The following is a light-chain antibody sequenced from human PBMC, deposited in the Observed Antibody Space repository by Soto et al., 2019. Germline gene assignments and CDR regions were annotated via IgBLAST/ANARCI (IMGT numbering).Light chain of an antibody. CDR3: QQYDNLWT. CDR2: DAS. V-gene: IGKV1-33*01. J-gene: IGKJ1*01. Sequence: DIQMTQSPSSLSASVGDTVTITCQASQDISNYLNWYQQKPGKAPKLLIYDASNLETGVPSRFSGSGSGTDFTFTISSLQPEDIATYYCQQYDNLWTFGQGTKVDIK. CDR1: QDISNY.